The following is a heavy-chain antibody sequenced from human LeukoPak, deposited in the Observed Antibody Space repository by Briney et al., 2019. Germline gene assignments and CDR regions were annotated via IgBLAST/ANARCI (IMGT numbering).Heavy chain of an antibody. CDR2: ISSSSSTI. CDR1: GFTFSNYG. D-gene: IGHD2-21*01. J-gene: IGHJ4*02. Sequence: PGGSLRLFCAASGFTFSNYGMNWVRQAPGKGLEWVSYISSSSSTIYYADSVKGRFTISRDNAKNSLYLQMNSLRAEDTAVYSCARECGLDYGDYWGQGTLVTVSS. CDR3: ARECGLDYGDY. V-gene: IGHV3-48*01.